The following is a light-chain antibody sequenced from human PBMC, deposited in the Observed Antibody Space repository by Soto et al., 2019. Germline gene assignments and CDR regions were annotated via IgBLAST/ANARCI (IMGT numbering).Light chain of an antibody. Sequence: QSALTQPASVSGSPGQSITISCTGTSSNIGIYNLVSWYQQHPGKAPQLMIYEVTNRPSGVCNRFSGSKSGNTASLTISGLQAEDEADYYCSSYASSSTLVVFGGGTKVTV. J-gene: IGLJ2*01. V-gene: IGLV2-14*02. CDR3: SSYASSSTLVV. CDR2: EVT. CDR1: SSNIGIYNL.